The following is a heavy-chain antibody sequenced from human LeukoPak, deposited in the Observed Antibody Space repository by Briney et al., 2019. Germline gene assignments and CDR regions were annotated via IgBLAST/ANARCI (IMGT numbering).Heavy chain of an antibody. CDR1: GGSLSGYY. V-gene: IGHV4-34*01. Sequence: SETLSLTCAVYGGSLSGYYWSWIRQPPGKGLEWIGEINHSGSTNYNPSLKSRVTISVDTSKNQFSLKLSPVTAADTAVYYCASIAARPDFDYYYGMDVWGQGTTVTVSS. J-gene: IGHJ6*02. CDR2: INHSGST. D-gene: IGHD6-6*01. CDR3: ASIAARPDFDYYYGMDV.